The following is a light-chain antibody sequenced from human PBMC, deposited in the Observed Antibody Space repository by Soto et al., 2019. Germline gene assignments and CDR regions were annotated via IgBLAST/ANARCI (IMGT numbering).Light chain of an antibody. CDR1: QSITNC. CDR2: DAS. Sequence: DIQMTQSPSTLSASVGDRVTITCRASQSITNCLAWYQQKQWKAPKLLIFDASSLRSGVPSRFSGSGSGTEFTLTISSLQPEDFATYYCQQHNPYSPYTFGQGTKLEI. J-gene: IGKJ2*01. CDR3: QQHNPYSPYT. V-gene: IGKV1-5*03.